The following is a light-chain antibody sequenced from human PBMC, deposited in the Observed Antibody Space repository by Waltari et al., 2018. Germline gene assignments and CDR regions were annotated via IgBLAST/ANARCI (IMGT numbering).Light chain of an antibody. V-gene: IGLV2-23*01. Sequence: QSALTQPASVSGSPGQSITISCTGSSSDVGSYNLFSWYQLHPGRAPKLLIYEASKRPSGVSNRFSGSKSGNTASLTISGLQAEDEADYYCCSYAGSSSPRVFGGGTKLSVL. CDR2: EAS. CDR3: CSYAGSSSPRV. J-gene: IGLJ3*02. CDR1: SSDVGSYNL.